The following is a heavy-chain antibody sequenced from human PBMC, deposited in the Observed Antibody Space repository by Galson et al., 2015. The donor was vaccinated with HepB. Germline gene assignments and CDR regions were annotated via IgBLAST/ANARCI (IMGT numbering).Heavy chain of an antibody. Sequence: SLRLSCAASGFTFSRYAMSWVRQAPGKGLEWVSAISGSGGSTYYADSVKGRFTISRDNSKNTLYLQMNSLRAEDTAVYYCAKTVVVPAAADYWGQGTLVTVSS. J-gene: IGHJ4*02. CDR1: GFTFSRYA. D-gene: IGHD2-2*01. CDR2: ISGSGGST. CDR3: AKTVVVPAAADY. V-gene: IGHV3-23*01.